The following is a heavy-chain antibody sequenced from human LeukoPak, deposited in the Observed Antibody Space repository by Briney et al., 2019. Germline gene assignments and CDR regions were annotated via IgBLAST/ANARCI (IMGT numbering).Heavy chain of an antibody. D-gene: IGHD3-22*01. Sequence: GSLRLSCAASGFTFSSYAMGWVRQAPGKGLEWVSGIGGSGDNTYYADSVKGRFTISRDNSKNTLYVQVNSLGTEDTAAYYCAKGSYYDSSGSFYFDYWGQGTLVTVSS. V-gene: IGHV3-23*01. CDR3: AKGSYYDSSGSFYFDY. J-gene: IGHJ4*02. CDR2: IGGSGDNT. CDR1: GFTFSSYA.